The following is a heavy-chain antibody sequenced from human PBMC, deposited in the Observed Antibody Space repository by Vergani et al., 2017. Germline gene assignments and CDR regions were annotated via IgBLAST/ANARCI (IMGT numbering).Heavy chain of an antibody. CDR2: ISGSGGST. V-gene: IGHV3-23*04. J-gene: IGHJ6*03. CDR1: GFTFSSYA. D-gene: IGHD6-13*01. CDR3: AKLGTGRYYYYYXMDV. Sequence: EVQLVESGGGLVKPGGSLRLSCAASGFTFSSYAMSWVRQAPGKGLEWVSAISGSGGSTYYADSVKGRFTISRDNSKNTLYLQMNSLRAEDTAVYYCAKLGTGRYYYYYXMDVWGKGTTVTVSS.